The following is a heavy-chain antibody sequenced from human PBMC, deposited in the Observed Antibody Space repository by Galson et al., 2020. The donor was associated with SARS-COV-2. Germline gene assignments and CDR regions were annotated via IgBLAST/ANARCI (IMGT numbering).Heavy chain of an antibody. Sequence: SEPLSPTCAVYGGSFSGYYCSWTRQPPGKGLEWIGEIHHSGITNYTPSLKSPVTISVDTSKNQFSLKLSTVTAADTAVYYCAGGDCSSTSCYGGLGLAVYWGKGTLVTVSS. J-gene: IGHJ4*02. D-gene: IGHD2-2*01. CDR2: IHHSGIT. CDR3: AGGDCSSTSCYGGLGLAVY. V-gene: IGHV4-34*01. CDR1: GGSFSGYY.